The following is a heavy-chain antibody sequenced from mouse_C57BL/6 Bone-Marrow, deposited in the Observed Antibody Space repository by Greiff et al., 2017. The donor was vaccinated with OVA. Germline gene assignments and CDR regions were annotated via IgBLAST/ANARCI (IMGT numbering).Heavy chain of an antibody. CDR3: ASGIYDGLFDY. V-gene: IGHV3-6*01. D-gene: IGHD2-3*01. CDR1: GYSITSGYY. CDR2: ISYDGSN. Sequence: ESGPGLVKPSQSLSLTCSVTGYSITSGYYWNWIRQFPGNKLEWMGYISYDGSNNYNPSLKNRISITRDTSKNQFFLKLNSVTTEDTATYYCASGIYDGLFDYWGQGTTLTVSS. J-gene: IGHJ2*01.